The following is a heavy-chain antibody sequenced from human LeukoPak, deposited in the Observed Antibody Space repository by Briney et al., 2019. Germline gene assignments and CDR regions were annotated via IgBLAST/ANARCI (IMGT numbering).Heavy chain of an antibody. V-gene: IGHV1-18*01. CDR2: ISAYNGNT. J-gene: IGHJ6*03. CDR3: ARDLVVPRRNYYMDV. Sequence: ASVKVSCKASGYTFTSYGISWVRQAPGQGLEWMGWISAYNGNTNYAQKLQGRVTMTTDTSTSTAYMELRSLRSDDTAVYYCARDLVVPRRNYYMDVWGKGTTVTVSS. D-gene: IGHD2-8*01. CDR1: GYTFTSYG.